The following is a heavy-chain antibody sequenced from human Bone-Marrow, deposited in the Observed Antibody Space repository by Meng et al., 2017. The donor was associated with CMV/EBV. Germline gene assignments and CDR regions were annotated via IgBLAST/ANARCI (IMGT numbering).Heavy chain of an antibody. J-gene: IGHJ6*01. V-gene: IGHV3-30*04. CDR1: GFAFSGYA. CDR3: AKARGNWNYEGGMDV. Sequence: GESLKISCAASGFAFSGYAMYWVRQAPGKGLEWVAVISYDRNNKYYADSVKGRFTISRDNSENTLYLQMNTLRAEDTAVYYCAKARGNWNYEGGMDVWGQGTTVTFSS. D-gene: IGHD1-7*01. CDR2: ISYDRNNK.